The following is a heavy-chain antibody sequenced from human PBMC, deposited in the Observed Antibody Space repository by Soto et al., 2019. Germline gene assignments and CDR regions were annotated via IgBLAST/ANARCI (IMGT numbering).Heavy chain of an antibody. Sequence: QVQLVESGGGLVEPGGSLRLSCAASGFSVGDNYMTWIRQAPGKGLEWLSYSSSSGGYTNYADSVKGRFTISRDNAKNSLYLQMDSLRAEDTAVYFCARSSGRRHVFTFDYGLDAWGQGTTVTVSS. V-gene: IGHV3-11*06. CDR2: SSSSGGYT. CDR3: ARSSGRRHVFTFDYGLDA. J-gene: IGHJ6*02. D-gene: IGHD3-16*01. CDR1: GFSVGDNY.